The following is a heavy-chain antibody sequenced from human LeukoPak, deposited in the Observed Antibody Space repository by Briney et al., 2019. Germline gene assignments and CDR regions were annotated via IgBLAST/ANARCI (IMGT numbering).Heavy chain of an antibody. J-gene: IGHJ4*02. V-gene: IGHV1-8*03. CDR2: MNPNSGNT. CDR1: GYTFTGYD. Sequence: ASVKVSCKASGYTFTGYDINWVRQATGQGLEWMGWMNPNSGNTGYAQKFQGRVTITRNTSISTAYMELSSLRSEDTAVYYCARGLYCGLASCYRGDFDSWGQGTLVTVSS. CDR3: ARGLYCGLASCYRGDFDS. D-gene: IGHD2-2*01.